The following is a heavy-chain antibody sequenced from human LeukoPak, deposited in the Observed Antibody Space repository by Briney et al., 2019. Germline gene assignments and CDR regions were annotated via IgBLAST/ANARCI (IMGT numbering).Heavy chain of an antibody. Sequence: RGGCLRFSCAASGFTFSRYEMTWGRQPPGKGLQWLSYICHSGGTTYYTDSVRVEFTISRDDAENSFYLQMNSLRAEDSAVYYCVRVRIASRYFDYWGQGTLGTVSS. V-gene: IGHV3-48*03. CDR2: ICHSGGTT. D-gene: IGHD2-15*01. CDR1: GFTFSRYE. J-gene: IGHJ4*03. CDR3: VRVRIASRYFDY.